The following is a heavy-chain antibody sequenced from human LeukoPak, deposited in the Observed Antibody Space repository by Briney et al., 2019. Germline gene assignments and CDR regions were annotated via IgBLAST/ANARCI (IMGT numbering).Heavy chain of an antibody. CDR2: IKQDGSEK. D-gene: IGHD2-8*01. CDR1: GFTFSSYW. Sequence: PGGSLRLSCAASGFTFSSYWMSWVRQAPGKGLEWVANIKQDGSEKYYVDSVKGRFTISRDNAKNSLYLQMNSLRAEDTAVYYCARGMYEVTYYMDVWGKGTTVTVSS. J-gene: IGHJ6*03. CDR3: ARGMYEVTYYMDV. V-gene: IGHV3-7*01.